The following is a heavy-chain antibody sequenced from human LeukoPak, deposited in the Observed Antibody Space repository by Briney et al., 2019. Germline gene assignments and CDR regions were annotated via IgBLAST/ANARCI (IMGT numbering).Heavy chain of an antibody. V-gene: IGHV1-2*02. J-gene: IGHJ6*03. D-gene: IGHD2-21*02. CDR2: INPNSGGT. CDR3: ASGYCGGDCYSIPHYYYYMDV. CDR1: GYTFTGYY. Sequence: ASVKVSCKASGYTFTGYYMHWVRQAPGQGLEWMGWINPNSGGTNYAQKFQGRVTMTRDTSISTAYMELSRLRSDDTAVYYCASGYCGGDCYSIPHYYYYMDVWGKGTTVTISS.